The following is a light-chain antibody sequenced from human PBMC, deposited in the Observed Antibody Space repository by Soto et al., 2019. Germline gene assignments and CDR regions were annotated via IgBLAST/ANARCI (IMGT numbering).Light chain of an antibody. V-gene: IGLV4-60*02. CDR3: ETWDSNTRV. CDR2: LEGSGSY. CDR1: SGHSSYI. Sequence: QSVLTQSSSASASLGSSVKLTCTLSSGHSSYIIAWHHQQPGKAPRYLMKLEGSGSYNKGSGVPDRFSGSSSGADRSLTISNLQFEDEANYYCETWDSNTRVFGGGTKLTVL. J-gene: IGLJ2*01.